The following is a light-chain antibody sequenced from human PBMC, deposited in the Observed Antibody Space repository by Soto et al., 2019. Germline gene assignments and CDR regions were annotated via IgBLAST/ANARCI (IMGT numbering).Light chain of an antibody. CDR1: QSVGSN. CDR3: QHYNHWPPYT. Sequence: EIVMTQSPATLSVSPGERVTLSCRASQSVGSNLAWYQQKAGQAPRLLIYGASTRATGIPARFSGSGSGTEFTLTINSPQSEDFAVYYCQHYNHWPPYTFGQGTKLETK. CDR2: GAS. V-gene: IGKV3-15*01. J-gene: IGKJ2*01.